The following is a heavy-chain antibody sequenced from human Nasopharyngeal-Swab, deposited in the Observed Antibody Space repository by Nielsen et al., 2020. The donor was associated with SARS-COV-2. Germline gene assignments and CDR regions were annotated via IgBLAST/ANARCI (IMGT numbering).Heavy chain of an antibody. J-gene: IGHJ4*02. D-gene: IGHD3-3*01. CDR3: AKATNARYDFWSGSFDY. V-gene: IGHV3-30*18. CDR1: GFTFNNYG. Sequence: GESLKISCAASGFTFNNYGMHWVRQAPGKGLEWVAVISYDGSIKDYADSVKGRFTISRDNAKNSLYLQMNSLRVEDMAFYYCAKATNARYDFWSGSFDYWGQGTLVTVSS. CDR2: ISYDGSIK.